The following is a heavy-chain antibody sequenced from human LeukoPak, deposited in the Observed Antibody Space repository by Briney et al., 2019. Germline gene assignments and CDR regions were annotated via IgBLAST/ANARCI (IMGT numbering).Heavy chain of an antibody. D-gene: IGHD3-16*02. Sequence: VASVKVSCKASGGTFSSYAISWVRKAPGQGLEWMGGIIPIFGTANYAQKFQGRVTITADESTSTAYMELSSLRSEDTAVYYCASGTGSYRRNWFDPWGQGTLVTVSS. CDR1: GGTFSSYA. CDR3: ASGTGSYRRNWFDP. J-gene: IGHJ5*02. CDR2: IIPIFGTA. V-gene: IGHV1-69*13.